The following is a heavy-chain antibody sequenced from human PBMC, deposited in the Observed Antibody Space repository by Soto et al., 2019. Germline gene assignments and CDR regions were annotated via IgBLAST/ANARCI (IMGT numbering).Heavy chain of an antibody. CDR2: ISYDGSNK. J-gene: IGHJ4*02. CDR3: ARDPTYYYDSSGREIDY. Sequence: HPXGSLRLSCASSVFTFSSYAMHCVRHAPGKWLEWVAVISYDGSNKYYADSVKGRFTISRDNSKNTLYLQMNSLRAEDTAVYYCARDPTYYYDSSGREIDYWGQGTLVIVSS. V-gene: IGHV3-30-3*01. CDR1: VFTFSSYA. D-gene: IGHD3-22*01.